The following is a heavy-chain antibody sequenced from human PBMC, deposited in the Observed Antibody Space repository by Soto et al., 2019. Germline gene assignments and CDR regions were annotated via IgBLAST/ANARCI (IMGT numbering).Heavy chain of an antibody. J-gene: IGHJ4*02. CDR2: INQDGSKR. V-gene: IGHV3-7*01. D-gene: IGHD3-16*01. CDR1: GFTFSTYW. CDR3: VFGGNFFVY. Sequence: EVQLVESGGGLVQPGGSLRLSCAASGFTFSTYWMTWVRQPPGKGLEWVASINQDGSKRYYVDSVRGRFTISRDNAKNSLYLQMNSLRAEDTAVYYCVFGGNFFVYWGQGTLVTVSP.